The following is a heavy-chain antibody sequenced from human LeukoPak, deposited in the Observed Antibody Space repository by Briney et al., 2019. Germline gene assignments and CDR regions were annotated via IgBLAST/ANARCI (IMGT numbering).Heavy chain of an antibody. J-gene: IGHJ6*02. CDR2: INSDGSST. V-gene: IGHV3-74*01. CDR3: ARAGGYYYGMDV. CDR1: GFTFSSYW. Sequence: GGSLRLSCVASGFTFSSYWMRWVRQAPGKGLVWVSRINSDGSSTSYADSVKGRFTISRDNAKNTLYLQMNSLRAEDTAVYYCARAGGYYYGMDVWGQGTTVTVSS.